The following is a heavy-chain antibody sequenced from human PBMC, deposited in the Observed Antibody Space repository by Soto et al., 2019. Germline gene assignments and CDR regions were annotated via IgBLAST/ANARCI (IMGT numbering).Heavy chain of an antibody. D-gene: IGHD6-19*01. J-gene: IGHJ4*02. V-gene: IGHV3-21*01. CDR1: GFTFSSYS. Sequence: LRLSCAASGFTFSSYSMNWVRQAPGKGLEWVSSISSSSSYIYYADSVKGRFTISRDNAKNSLYLQMNSLRAEDTAVYYCARDTSIAVAGTDYWGQGTLVTVSS. CDR3: ARDTSIAVAGTDY. CDR2: ISSSSSYI.